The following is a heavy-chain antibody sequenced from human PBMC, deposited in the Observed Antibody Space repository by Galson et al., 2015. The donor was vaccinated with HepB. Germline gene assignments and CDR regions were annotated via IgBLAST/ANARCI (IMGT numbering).Heavy chain of an antibody. CDR3: AKSGFRRRYSGTYHLDY. D-gene: IGHD1-26*01. Sequence: SLRLSCAASGFTFPDYDMHWVRQAPGKGLEWVAVISYYGDNKYYADSVRGRFTLSRDNSNNTLFLQLNSLRVEDAAVYFCAKSGFRRRYSGTYHLDYWGQGTLVTVSS. V-gene: IGHV3-30*18. CDR1: GFTFPDYD. CDR2: ISYYGDNK. J-gene: IGHJ4*02.